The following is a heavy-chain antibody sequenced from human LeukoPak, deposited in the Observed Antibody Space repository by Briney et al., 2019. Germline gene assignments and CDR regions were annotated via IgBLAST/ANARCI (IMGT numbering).Heavy chain of an antibody. CDR2: ISAYNGNT. CDR3: HIVVVPAAPDAFDI. V-gene: IGHV1-18*01. J-gene: IGHJ3*02. Sequence: GASVKVSCKASGYTFTSYGISWVRQAPGQGLEWMGWISAYNGNTNYAQKLQGRVTMTTDTSTSTAYMELRSLRSDDTAVYYCHIVVVPAAPDAFDIWGQGTMVTVSS. CDR1: GYTFTSYG. D-gene: IGHD2-2*01.